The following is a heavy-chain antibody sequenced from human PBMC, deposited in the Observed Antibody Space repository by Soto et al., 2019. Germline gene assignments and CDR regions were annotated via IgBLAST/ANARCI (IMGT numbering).Heavy chain of an antibody. J-gene: IGHJ4*02. CDR3: AGGYQE. V-gene: IGHV3-74*01. D-gene: IGHD5-12*01. CDR1: GFPFSTYW. Sequence: EEHLVQSGGGLVQPGGSLRLSCAASGFPFSTYWMHWVRQVPGQGLVWVSRINGDGSSTIYADFVKGRFTISRDNAKNTLYLQMNSLKVEDTAIYYCAGGYQEWGQGALVTVSS. CDR2: INGDGSST.